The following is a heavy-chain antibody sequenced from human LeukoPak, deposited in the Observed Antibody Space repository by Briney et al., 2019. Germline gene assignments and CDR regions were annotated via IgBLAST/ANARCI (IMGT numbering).Heavy chain of an antibody. CDR1: GYTITCYG. CDR2: ISAYNGNT. Sequence: ASVKVSCKASGYTITCYGISWVRQAPGQGLEWMGWISAYNGNTNYAQKLQGRVTMTTDTSTSTAYMELRSLRSDDTVVYYCARDREWLRLGGDFDYWGQGTLVTVSS. CDR3: ARDREWLRLGGDFDY. D-gene: IGHD5-12*01. V-gene: IGHV1-18*01. J-gene: IGHJ4*02.